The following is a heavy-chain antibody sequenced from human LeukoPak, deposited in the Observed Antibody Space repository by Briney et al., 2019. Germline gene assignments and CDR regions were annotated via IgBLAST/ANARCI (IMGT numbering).Heavy chain of an antibody. CDR3: AREAIVVVPAAILPFDD. D-gene: IGHD2-2*02. Sequence: PGGSLRLSCAASGFTFSSYSMHWVRQAPGKGLEWVAVISYDGSNKYYADSVKGRFTISRDNSKNTLYLQMNSLRAEDTAVYYCAREAIVVVPAAILPFDDWGQGTLVTVSS. CDR1: GFTFSSYS. J-gene: IGHJ4*02. CDR2: ISYDGSNK. V-gene: IGHV3-30-3*01.